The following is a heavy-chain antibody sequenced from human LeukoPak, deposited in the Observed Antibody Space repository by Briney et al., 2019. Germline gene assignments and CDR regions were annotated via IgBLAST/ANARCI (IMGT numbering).Heavy chain of an antibody. D-gene: IGHD3-3*01. CDR1: GFTFSSYE. Sequence: PGGSLRLSCAASGFTFSSYEMNWVRQAPGKGXXXXXXXSSSGSTIYYADSVKGRFTISRDNAKNSLYLQMNSLRAEDTAVYYCVSAGHGFWSGYFDYWGQGTLVTVSS. CDR3: VSAGHGFWSGYFDY. V-gene: IGHV3-48*03. CDR2: XSSSGSTI. J-gene: IGHJ4*02.